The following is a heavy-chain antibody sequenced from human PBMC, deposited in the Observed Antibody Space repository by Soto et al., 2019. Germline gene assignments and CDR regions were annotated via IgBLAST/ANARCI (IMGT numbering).Heavy chain of an antibody. V-gene: IGHV2-5*02. Sequence: SGPTLVNPTQTLTLTCTFSGFSLSTNGGGVGWIRQPPGKALEWLALIYWDDDKRYSPSLKSRLTITKDTSKNQVVLTMTNMDPVDTATYYCAHRRMGSEAADGKGLDYPGQGTLVTVSS. J-gene: IGHJ4*02. CDR1: GFSLSTNGGG. CDR3: AHRRMGSEAADGKGLDY. CDR2: IYWDDDK. D-gene: IGHD6-13*01.